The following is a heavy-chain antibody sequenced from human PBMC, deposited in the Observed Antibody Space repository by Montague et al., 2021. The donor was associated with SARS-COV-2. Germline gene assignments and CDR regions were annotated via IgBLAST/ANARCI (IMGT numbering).Heavy chain of an antibody. D-gene: IGHD3-22*01. CDR3: ARFPTSYYYDSTAAPATPDTFDI. Sequence: SETLSLTCTVSGGSISSSGYYWDWIRQPAGKGLEWIGSIYYSGSTYYNPSLKSRVTISVDTSKNQFSLNLSSVTAADTAVYYCARFPTSYYYDSTAAPATPDTFDIWGQGTMVTVSS. J-gene: IGHJ3*02. CDR2: IYYSGST. CDR1: GGSISSSGYY. V-gene: IGHV4-39*01.